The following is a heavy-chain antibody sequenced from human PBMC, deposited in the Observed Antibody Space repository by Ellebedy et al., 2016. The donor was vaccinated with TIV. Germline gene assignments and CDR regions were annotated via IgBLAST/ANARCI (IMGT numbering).Heavy chain of an antibody. CDR2: ITDTGDHT. Sequence: GESLKISCSASGFSFSSYYMNWVRQTPGKRLEYVSSITDTGDHTYYADSVKGRFTISRDNSRNTLFLQMTSLRADDTAVYFCARDLYTYGERYYGLHVWGQGTTVTVSS. CDR1: GFSFSSYY. D-gene: IGHD5-18*01. J-gene: IGHJ6*02. V-gene: IGHV3-64D*06. CDR3: ARDLYTYGERYYGLHV.